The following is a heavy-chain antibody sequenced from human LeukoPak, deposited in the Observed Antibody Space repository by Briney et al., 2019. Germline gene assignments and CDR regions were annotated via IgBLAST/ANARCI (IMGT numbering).Heavy chain of an antibody. Sequence: GASVKVSCKASGYTFTGYYMHWVRQAPGQGPEWMGWINPNSGGTNYAQKFQGRVTMTRDTSISTAYMELSRLRSDDTAVYYCARELLAVADGLDYWGQGTLVTVSS. J-gene: IGHJ4*02. V-gene: IGHV1-2*02. CDR1: GYTFTGYY. D-gene: IGHD6-19*01. CDR2: INPNSGGT. CDR3: ARELLAVADGLDY.